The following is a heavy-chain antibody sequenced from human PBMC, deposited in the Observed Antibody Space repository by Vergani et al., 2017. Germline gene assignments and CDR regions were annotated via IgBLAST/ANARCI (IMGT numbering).Heavy chain of an antibody. D-gene: IGHD6-13*01. CDR1: GFTFSSYW. CDR3: WLLAYWGPFESSSSWYLDY. J-gene: IGHJ4*02. V-gene: IGHV3-7*01. Sequence: VQLVESGGGLVQPGGSLRLSCAASGFTFSSYWMSWVRQAPGKGLEWVANIKQDGSEKYYVDSVKGRFTISRDNAKNSLYLQMNSLRAEDTAVYYCWLLAYWGPFESSSSWYLDYWGQGTLVTVSS. CDR2: IKQDGSEK.